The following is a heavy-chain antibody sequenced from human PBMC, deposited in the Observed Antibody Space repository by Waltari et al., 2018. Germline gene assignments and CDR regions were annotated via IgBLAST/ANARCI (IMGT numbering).Heavy chain of an antibody. D-gene: IGHD6-13*01. V-gene: IGHV3-23*01. J-gene: IGHJ5*02. CDR3: AKESKGSSWYFGGWFDP. CDR2: IRGSGGST. CDR1: GFTFSSYA. Sequence: EVQLLESGGGLVQPGGSLRLSCAASGFTFSSYAMSWVRQAPGKGLEWVSAIRGSGGSTYYADSVKGRFTISRDNSKNTLYLQMNSLRAEDTAVYYCAKESKGSSWYFGGWFDPWGQGTLVTVSS.